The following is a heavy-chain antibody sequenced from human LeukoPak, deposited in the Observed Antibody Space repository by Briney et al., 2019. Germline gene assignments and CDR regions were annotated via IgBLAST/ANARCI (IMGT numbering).Heavy chain of an antibody. J-gene: IGHJ4*02. CDR2: IYRSWTA. D-gene: IGHD4-17*01. CDR3: AREGAYGDYTPYFDY. V-gene: IGHV4-30-2*01. CDR1: GGSISSGGYS. Sequence: SETLSLTCAVSGGSISSGGYSWSWIRQPRGRGLECIVHIYRSWTAYYNPSLKRRVTMSVDRSKTQFSLKLSSVTAADTAVYYCAREGAYGDYTPYFDYWGQGFLVTVSS.